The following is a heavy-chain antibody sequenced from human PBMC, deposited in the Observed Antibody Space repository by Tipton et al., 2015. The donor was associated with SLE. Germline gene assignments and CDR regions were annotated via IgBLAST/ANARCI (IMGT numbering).Heavy chain of an antibody. D-gene: IGHD4-11*01. CDR1: GASVGPSSYY. V-gene: IGHV4-39*07. CDR3: ARYTVGTMEDP. CDR2: ILYNGVT. Sequence: TLSLTCTVSGASVGPSSYYWGWIRQPPGKGLEWIGSILYNGVTSYNPSLKSRITISLDTSKNQFSLKLTSMTAADTAVYYCARYTVGTMEDPWGQGILVTVSS. J-gene: IGHJ5*02.